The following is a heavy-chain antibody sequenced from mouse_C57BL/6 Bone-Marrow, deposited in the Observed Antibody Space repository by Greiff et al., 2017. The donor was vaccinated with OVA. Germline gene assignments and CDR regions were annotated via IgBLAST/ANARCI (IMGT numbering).Heavy chain of an antibody. Sequence: QVHVKQSGAELVRPGTSVKLSCKASGYTFTSYWMHWVKQRPGQGLEWIGVIDPSDSYTNYNQKFKGKATLTVDTSSSTAYMQLSSLTSEDSAVYYCARDDGYYGYAMDYWGQGTSVTVSS. J-gene: IGHJ4*01. D-gene: IGHD2-3*01. V-gene: IGHV1-59*01. CDR1: GYTFTSYW. CDR3: ARDDGYYGYAMDY. CDR2: IDPSDSYT.